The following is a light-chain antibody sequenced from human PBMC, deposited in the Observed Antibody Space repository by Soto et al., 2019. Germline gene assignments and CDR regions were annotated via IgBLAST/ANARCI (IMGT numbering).Light chain of an antibody. CDR3: MQALQTSIT. V-gene: IGKV2-28*01. CDR1: QSLLHSNGYNY. CDR2: LGS. Sequence: DIVMTQSPLSLPVTPGEPASISCRSSQSLLHSNGYNYLDWYLQKPGQSPQLLIYLGSTRASGVPDRFSGSGSGTDFTLKISRVEAEDVGVYHCMQALQTSITFGQGTRLEIK. J-gene: IGKJ5*01.